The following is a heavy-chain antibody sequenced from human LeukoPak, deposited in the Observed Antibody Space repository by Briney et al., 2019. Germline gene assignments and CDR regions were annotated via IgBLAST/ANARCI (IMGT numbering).Heavy chain of an antibody. CDR2: ISSSSSTI. V-gene: IGHV3-48*01. J-gene: IGHJ4*02. CDR3: ARDSQITIFGVVIPGGFDY. Sequence: GGSLRLSCAASGFTFSSYSMNWVCQAPGRGLEWVSYISSSSSTIYYADSVKGRFTISRDNAKNSLYLQMNSLRAEDTAVYYCARDSQITIFGVVIPGGFDYWGQGTLVTVSS. D-gene: IGHD3-3*01. CDR1: GFTFSSYS.